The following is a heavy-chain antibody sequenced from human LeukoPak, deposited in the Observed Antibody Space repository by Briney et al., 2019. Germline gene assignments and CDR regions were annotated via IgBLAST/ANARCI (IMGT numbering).Heavy chain of an antibody. D-gene: IGHD4-23*01. J-gene: IGHJ6*02. CDR1: GYTFTGYY. Sequence: ASVKVSCKASGYTFTGYYIHWVRQAPGQGLERMGWINPDSGGTNSAQNFQGRVTMTRDTSISTAYMELNRLRSDDTAVYYCARDTVVMSTPYYYYYGMDVWGQGTTVTVSS. V-gene: IGHV1-2*02. CDR2: INPDSGGT. CDR3: ARDTVVMSTPYYYYYGMDV.